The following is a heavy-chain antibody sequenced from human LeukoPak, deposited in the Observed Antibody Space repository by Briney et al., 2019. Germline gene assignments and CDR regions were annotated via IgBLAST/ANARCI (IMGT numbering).Heavy chain of an antibody. CDR3: AKSSRTYHYDTSGHYFDD. D-gene: IGHD3-22*01. V-gene: IGHV3-9*03. J-gene: IGHJ4*02. CDR1: GFTFNNYA. CDR2: INWNSNSV. Sequence: GGSLRLSCEVSGFTFNNYAMHWVRQAPGKGLEWVSGINWNSNSVGYADSVEGRFTISRDNAKNSLYLQMNSLRTEDMALYYCAKSSRTYHYDTSGHYFDDWGQGTLVTVSS.